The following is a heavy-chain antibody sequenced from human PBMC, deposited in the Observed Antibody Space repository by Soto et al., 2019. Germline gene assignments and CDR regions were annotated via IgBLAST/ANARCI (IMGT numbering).Heavy chain of an antibody. CDR1: GYTFTGYY. D-gene: IGHD6-13*01. Sequence: VKVSCKASGYTFTGYYMHWVRQAPGQGLEWMGWINPNSGGTNYAQKFQGRVTMTRDTSISTAYMELSRLRSDDTAVYYCARAGGSSWYEDYYYGMDVWGQGTTVTVSS. V-gene: IGHV1-2*02. CDR3: ARAGGSSWYEDYYYGMDV. CDR2: INPNSGGT. J-gene: IGHJ6*02.